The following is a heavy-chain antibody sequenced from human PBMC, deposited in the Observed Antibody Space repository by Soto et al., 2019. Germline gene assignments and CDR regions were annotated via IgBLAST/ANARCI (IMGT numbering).Heavy chain of an antibody. V-gene: IGHV3-30-3*01. CDR2: ISHDESDK. D-gene: IGHD2-15*01. Sequence: GGALRLSCAAAGFTFSDYSMHWVRQAPGKGLEWVALISHDESDKFYADSVKGRFTISRDRSKTTLYLQMNGLRPDDTAVYFCTRQCKGDICYSVQSLDVWGQGTTVTVSS. CDR1: GFTFSDYS. J-gene: IGHJ6*02. CDR3: TRQCKGDICYSVQSLDV.